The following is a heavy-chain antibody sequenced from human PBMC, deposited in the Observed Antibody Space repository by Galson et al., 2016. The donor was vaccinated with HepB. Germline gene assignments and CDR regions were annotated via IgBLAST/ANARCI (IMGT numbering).Heavy chain of an antibody. CDR2: INWNSGHI. J-gene: IGHJ4*02. V-gene: IGHV3-9*01. D-gene: IGHD5-18*01. CDR3: AKGRGYSYGIDY. CDR1: GFTFDDYA. Sequence: SLRLSCAASGFTFDDYAMHWVRQAPGKGLEWVSGINWNSGHIAYADSVKGRFIISRDNARNSLYLQMNSLRAEDTALYYCAKGRGYSYGIDYWGQGTLVTVSS.